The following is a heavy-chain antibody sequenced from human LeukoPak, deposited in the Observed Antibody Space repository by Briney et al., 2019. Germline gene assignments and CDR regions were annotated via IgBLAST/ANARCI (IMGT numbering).Heavy chain of an antibody. V-gene: IGHV1-69*04. CDR1: GGTFSNYA. Sequence: SVKVSCKASGGTFSNYAINWVRQAPGPGIEWMGRIIPILGIANYAQKFQGRVTITADKSTSTAYMELSSLRSEDTAVYYCAISRSYGAFYNFDYWGQGTLVTVSS. D-gene: IGHD1-26*01. J-gene: IGHJ4*02. CDR2: IIPILGIA. CDR3: AISRSYGAFYNFDY.